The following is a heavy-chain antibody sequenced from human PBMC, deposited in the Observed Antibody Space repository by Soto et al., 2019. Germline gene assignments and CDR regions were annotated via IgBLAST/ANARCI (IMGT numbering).Heavy chain of an antibody. CDR2: MYPSGSS. J-gene: IGHJ4*02. CDR1: GGSIDTPNW. Sequence: QVQLQESGPGLVKPSETLSLTCAVSGGSIDTPNWWSWYRRPPGKGLEWIGEMYPSGSSNRNPSLISRVTILLDTSNNHFSLKLTSLTAADTAIYYCAREGFDHRTDSWGQGIPVTVSS. V-gene: IGHV4-4*02. CDR3: AREGFDHRTDS.